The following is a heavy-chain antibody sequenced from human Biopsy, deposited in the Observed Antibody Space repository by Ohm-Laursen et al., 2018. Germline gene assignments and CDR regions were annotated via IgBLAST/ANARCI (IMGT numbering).Heavy chain of an antibody. CDR2: IKQDGSED. CDR3: VRGRSMDV. V-gene: IGHV3-7*01. J-gene: IGHJ6*02. Sequence: SLRLSCAASGFTFSSSWMTWVRQAPGNGLEWVAMIKQDGSEDYYVDSVKGRFTISRDNAQKSLDLQLNSLRAEDTAVYYCVRGRSMDVWGQGTTVTVSS. CDR1: GFTFSSSW.